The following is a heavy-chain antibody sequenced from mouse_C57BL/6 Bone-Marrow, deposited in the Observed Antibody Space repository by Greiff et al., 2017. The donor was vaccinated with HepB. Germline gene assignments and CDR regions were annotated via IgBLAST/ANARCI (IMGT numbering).Heavy chain of an antibody. Sequence: QVHVKQPGAELVKPGASVKLSCKASGYTFTDYEMHWVKQTPVHGLEWIGAIDPETGGTAYNQKFKGKAILTADKSSSTAYMELRSLTSEDSAVYYCTRGLLPSYYAMYDWGQGTSVTVSS. D-gene: IGHD2-3*01. J-gene: IGHJ4*01. CDR2: IDPETGGT. CDR3: TRGLLPSYYAMYD. V-gene: IGHV1-15*01. CDR1: GYTFTDYE.